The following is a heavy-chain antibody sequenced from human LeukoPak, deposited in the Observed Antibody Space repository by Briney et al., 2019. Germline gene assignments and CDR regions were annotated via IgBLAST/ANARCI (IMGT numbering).Heavy chain of an antibody. CDR3: AKARTYYDSSGYYLR. Sequence: GRSLSLSCAVSGFIFSSYSMSWVRQAPGKGLEWVSAISGSGGSTYYADSVKGRFTISRDNSKNTLYLQMNSLRAEDTAVYYCAKARTYYDSSGYYLRWGQGTLVTVSS. CDR1: GFIFSSYS. V-gene: IGHV3-23*01. J-gene: IGHJ4*02. D-gene: IGHD3-22*01. CDR2: ISGSGGST.